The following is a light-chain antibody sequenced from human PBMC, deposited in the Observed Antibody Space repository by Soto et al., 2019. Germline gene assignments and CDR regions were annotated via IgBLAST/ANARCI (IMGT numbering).Light chain of an antibody. CDR1: QSVSSNF. J-gene: IGKJ1*01. CDR3: QRYDSLRT. Sequence: EIVLTQSPGTLSLSPGERATLSCRASQSVSSNFVAWYQEKPGQAPRLLVYGASIRATGIPDRFSGSGSGTDFTLTITRLEPEDFAMYYCQRYDSLRTFGQGSMV. CDR2: GAS. V-gene: IGKV3-20*01.